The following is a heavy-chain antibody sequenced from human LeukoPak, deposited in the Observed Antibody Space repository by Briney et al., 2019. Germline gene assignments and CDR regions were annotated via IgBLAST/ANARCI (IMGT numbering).Heavy chain of an antibody. J-gene: IGHJ4*02. CDR1: GYTFTGYS. CDR3: ARVLSYAYGLDS. D-gene: IGHD3-10*01. V-gene: IGHV1-2*02. Sequence: ASLKVSCKASGYTFTGYSMHCVRQAPGQGLEGMGWINPNSGGTNYAQKFQGRVTMTRDTSISTGYMELSRLRSDDTAVYYCARVLSYAYGLDSWGQGTLVTVSS. CDR2: INPNSGGT.